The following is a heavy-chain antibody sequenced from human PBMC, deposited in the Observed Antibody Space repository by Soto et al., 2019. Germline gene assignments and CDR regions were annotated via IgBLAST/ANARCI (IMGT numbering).Heavy chain of an antibody. CDR3: ARDGREMITFSYFDH. D-gene: IGHD3-16*01. CDR1: GFTFSTYP. V-gene: IGHV3-30-3*01. CDR2: ISYDGSNK. Sequence: PGGSLRLSCAASGFTFSTYPMYWVRQAPGRGLEWVALISYDGSNKHYADSVKGRFTISRDNSKNTLYLQMNSLRAEDTAVYYCARDGREMITFSYFDHWGQGTLVTVSS. J-gene: IGHJ4*02.